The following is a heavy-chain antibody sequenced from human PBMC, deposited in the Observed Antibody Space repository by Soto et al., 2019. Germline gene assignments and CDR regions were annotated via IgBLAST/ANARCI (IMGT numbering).Heavy chain of an antibody. J-gene: IGHJ6*02. V-gene: IGHV1-69*12. CDR2: IIPIFGTA. CDR3: ARHVPAAGYYNGMDV. Sequence: QVQLVQSGAEVKKPGSSVKVSCTASGGTFSSYAISWVRQAPGQGLEWMGGIIPIFGTANYPQKFQGRVTITADESTSTAYMELSSLRSEDTAVYYCARHVPAAGYYNGMDVWGQGTTVTVSS. D-gene: IGHD2-2*01. CDR1: GGTFSSYA.